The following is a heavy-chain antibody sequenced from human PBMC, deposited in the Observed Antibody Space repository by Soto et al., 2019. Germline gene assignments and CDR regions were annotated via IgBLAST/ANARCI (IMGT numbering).Heavy chain of an antibody. CDR3: AREYYGSGSYYYYYYYGMDV. D-gene: IGHD3-10*01. CDR2: ISAYNGNT. J-gene: IGHJ6*02. CDR1: GYTFTSYG. Sequence: ASVKVSCKASGYTFTSYGISWVRQAPGQGLEWMGWISAYNGNTNYAQKLQGRVTMTTDTSTSTAYMELRSLRSDDTAVYYCAREYYGSGSYYYYYYYGMDVRGQGTTVTVSS. V-gene: IGHV1-18*01.